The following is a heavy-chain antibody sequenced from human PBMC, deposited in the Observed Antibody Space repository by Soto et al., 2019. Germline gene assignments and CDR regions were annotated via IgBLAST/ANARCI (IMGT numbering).Heavy chain of an antibody. J-gene: IGHJ3*01. D-gene: IGHD2-8*01. Sequence: QLVESGGGLVRPGGSLRLSCVSSGFTFSSYSLNWVRQAPGRGLEWVSTISSNSGYSYYADSVKGRFTISRDSASNTLNLRMDGLRAEDTAVYFCARDHQRAANGHGDAFDLWGQGTLVTVSS. CDR2: ISSNSGYS. CDR1: GFTFSSYS. CDR3: ARDHQRAANGHGDAFDL. V-gene: IGHV3-21*02.